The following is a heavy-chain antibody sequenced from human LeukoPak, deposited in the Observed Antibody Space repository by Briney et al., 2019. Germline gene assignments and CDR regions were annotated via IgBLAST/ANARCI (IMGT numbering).Heavy chain of an antibody. CDR2: ISGSGGST. CDR1: GFTFTSYA. J-gene: IGHJ4*02. CDR3: AKDRGISGWYFDY. V-gene: IGHV3-23*01. Sequence: GGSLRLSCAASGFTFTSYAMGWVRQAPGKGLEWVSAISGSGGSTYYADSVKGRFTTSRDNSKNTLYLQMNSLRAEDTAVYYCAKDRGISGWYFDYWGQGTLVTVSS. D-gene: IGHD6-19*01.